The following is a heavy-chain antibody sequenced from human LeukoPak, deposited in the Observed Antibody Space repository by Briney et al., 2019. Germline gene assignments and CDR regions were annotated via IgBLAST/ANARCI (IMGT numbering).Heavy chain of an antibody. CDR2: ISGSGGST. J-gene: IGHJ4*02. CDR1: GFTFSSYA. Sequence: GGSLRLSCAASGFTFSSYAMSWVRQAPGKGLEWVSAISGSGGSTYYADYLRGRFTVSRDNSRNTLWLQMNSLRAEDTAIYYCAKARGTTGWLPYFDYWGQGALATVSS. V-gene: IGHV3-23*01. D-gene: IGHD6-19*01. CDR3: AKARGTTGWLPYFDY.